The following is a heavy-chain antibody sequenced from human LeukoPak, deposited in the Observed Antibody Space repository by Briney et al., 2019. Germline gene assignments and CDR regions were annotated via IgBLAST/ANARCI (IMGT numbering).Heavy chain of an antibody. CDR2: IIPIFGTS. V-gene: IGHV1-69*05. CDR3: ARGLDASMETAYDY. CDR1: GGSFNGYA. Sequence: SVKVSCKASGGSFNGYASSWVRQAPGQGLELMGGIIPIFGTSNYAQKLQGRVTISTDESTSTAYMEVSSLRSEDTAIYYCARGLDASMETAYDYWGQGTLVTVSS. J-gene: IGHJ4*02. D-gene: IGHD5-18*01.